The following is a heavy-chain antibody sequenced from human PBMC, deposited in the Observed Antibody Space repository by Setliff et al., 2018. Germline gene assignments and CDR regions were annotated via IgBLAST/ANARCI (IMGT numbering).Heavy chain of an antibody. D-gene: IGHD4-17*01. CDR3: ARHGGWYFDL. Sequence: SETLSLTCPVYGGSFTGYYWRWFRQVPGKGLEWIAEIGHSDMPHYNPSLKSRVTISADTSKSEFSLRLNSVTAADSAVYYCARHGGWYFDLWGRGTLVTVSS. CDR2: IGHSDMP. J-gene: IGHJ2*01. V-gene: IGHV4-34*01. CDR1: GGSFTGYY.